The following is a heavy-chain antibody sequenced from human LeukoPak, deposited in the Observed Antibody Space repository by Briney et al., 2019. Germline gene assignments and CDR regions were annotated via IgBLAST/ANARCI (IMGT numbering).Heavy chain of an antibody. CDR1: GFTFSSYS. J-gene: IGHJ3*02. D-gene: IGHD6-19*01. CDR3: AREFWGPIAVAGSRSAFDI. Sequence: GGSLRLSCAASGFTFSSYSMNWVRQAPGKGLEWASSISSSSSYIYYADSVKGRFTISRDNAKNSLYLQMNSLRAEDTAVYYCAREFWGPIAVAGSRSAFDIWGQGTMVTVSS. V-gene: IGHV3-21*01. CDR2: ISSSSSYI.